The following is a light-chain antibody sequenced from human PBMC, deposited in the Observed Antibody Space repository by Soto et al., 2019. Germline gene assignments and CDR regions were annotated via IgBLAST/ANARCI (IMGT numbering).Light chain of an antibody. CDR1: QSVNTN. Sequence: EIVMTQSPATLSVSPGERATFSCRASQSVNTNLPWYQLKPGQAPRLLVYGASIRASDIPARFSGSESGTEYSLSISSLQSEDFGVYFCRQYDQWWTFGQGTKVEI. V-gene: IGKV3-15*01. CDR2: GAS. CDR3: RQYDQWWT. J-gene: IGKJ1*01.